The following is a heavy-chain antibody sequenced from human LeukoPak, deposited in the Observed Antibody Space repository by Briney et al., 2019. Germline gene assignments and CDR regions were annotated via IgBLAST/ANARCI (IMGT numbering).Heavy chain of an antibody. J-gene: IGHJ2*01. CDR2: IDWNGGST. V-gene: IGHV3-20*04. CDR1: GFTFDDYG. Sequence: PGGSLRLSCAASGFTFDDYGMSWVRKVPGKGLDLVSGIDWNGGSTGYADSVKGRFTISRDNAKNSLYLQMNSVRAEDTALYYCARVSSSWYFWYFDLWGRGTLVTVSS. CDR3: ARVSSSWYFWYFDL. D-gene: IGHD6-13*01.